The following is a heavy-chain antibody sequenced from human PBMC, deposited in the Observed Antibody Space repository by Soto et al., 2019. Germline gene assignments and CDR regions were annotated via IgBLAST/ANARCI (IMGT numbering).Heavy chain of an antibody. V-gene: IGHV5-51*01. Sequence: GESLKISCKGSGYSFTSYWIGWVRQMPGKGLEWMGIIYPGDSDTRYSPSFQGQVTISADKSISTAYLQWSSLKASDTAMYYCARLHHGYYGSGSHRFDAFDIWGQGTMATVSS. CDR1: GYSFTSYW. J-gene: IGHJ3*02. D-gene: IGHD3-10*01. CDR2: IYPGDSDT. CDR3: ARLHHGYYGSGSHRFDAFDI.